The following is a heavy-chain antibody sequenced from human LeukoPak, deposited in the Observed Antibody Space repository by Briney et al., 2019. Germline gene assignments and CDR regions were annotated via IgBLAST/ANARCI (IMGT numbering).Heavy chain of an antibody. D-gene: IGHD2-15*01. J-gene: IGHJ6*03. Sequence: SETLSLTCTVSGGSISSYYWSWIRQPAGKGLEWIGRIYTSGSTNYNPSLKSRVTISVDKSKNQFSLKLSSVTAADTAVYYCARNPSGSGYYYYYMDVWGKGTTATVSS. CDR2: IYTSGST. V-gene: IGHV4-4*07. CDR3: ARNPSGSGYYYYYMDV. CDR1: GGSISSYY.